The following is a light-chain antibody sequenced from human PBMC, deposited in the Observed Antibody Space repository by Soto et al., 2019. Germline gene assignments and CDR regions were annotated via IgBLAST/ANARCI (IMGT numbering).Light chain of an antibody. Sequence: EIVMTQSPATLSVSPGERATLSCRASQSVINNLAWYQQKPGQAPRLLIYAASARATGIPARFSGSGSGTEFTLTISSLQSEDFVVYFCQQYDTSPITFGQGTRLENK. CDR3: QQYDTSPIT. V-gene: IGKV3-15*01. J-gene: IGKJ5*01. CDR1: QSVINN. CDR2: AAS.